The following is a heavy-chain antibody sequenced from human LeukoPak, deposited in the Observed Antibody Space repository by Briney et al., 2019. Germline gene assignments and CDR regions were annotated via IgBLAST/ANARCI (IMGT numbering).Heavy chain of an antibody. CDR1: GLTFSRYG. Sequence: GGSLRLSCAASGLTFSRYGVHWVRQAPGKGLEWVAVMSYDGYNKYYADSVKGRFTISRDNSKNTLYLQMNSLRSEDTAVYYCAKESSSSFGQLKYYYYYMGVWGKGTTVTVSS. CDR2: MSYDGYNK. D-gene: IGHD6-6*01. J-gene: IGHJ6*03. CDR3: AKESSSSFGQLKYYYYYMGV. V-gene: IGHV3-30*18.